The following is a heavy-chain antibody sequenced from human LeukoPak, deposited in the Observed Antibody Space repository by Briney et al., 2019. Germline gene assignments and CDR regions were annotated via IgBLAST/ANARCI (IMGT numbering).Heavy chain of an antibody. CDR2: IIPIFGTA. CDR1: GGTFSSYA. V-gene: IGHV1-69*05. CDR3: AREAGFDSSSWYDY. Sequence: SVKVSCKASGGTFSSYAISWVRQAPGQGLEWMGGIIPIFGTANYAQKFQGRVTITTDESTSTAYMELSSLRSEDTAVYYCAREAGFDSSSWYDYWGQGTLVTVSS. J-gene: IGHJ4*02. D-gene: IGHD6-13*01.